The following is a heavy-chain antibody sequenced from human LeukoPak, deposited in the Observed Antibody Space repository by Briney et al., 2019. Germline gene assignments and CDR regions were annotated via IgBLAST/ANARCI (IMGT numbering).Heavy chain of an antibody. CDR3: AKDKGIVVVPAATFDP. CDR1: GFTFSNYA. J-gene: IGHJ5*02. Sequence: GGSLRLSCAPSGFTFSNYAMGWVRQAPGKGLEWVSAISGSGGSTYYADSVKGRFTISRDNSKNTLYLQMNSLRAEDTAVYYCAKDKGIVVVPAATFDPWGQGTLVTVSS. V-gene: IGHV3-23*01. CDR2: ISGSGGST. D-gene: IGHD2-2*01.